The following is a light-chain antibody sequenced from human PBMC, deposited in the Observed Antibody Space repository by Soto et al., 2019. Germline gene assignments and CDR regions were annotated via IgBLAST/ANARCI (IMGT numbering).Light chain of an antibody. V-gene: IGKV3-15*01. CDR2: VSS. CDR3: QQYNNWTRT. J-gene: IGKJ1*01. Sequence: EIVITQSPATLSVSPGERATLSCRASHTVSINLAWYQQKPGQAPRLLIYVSSTRPTGIPARFSGSGSGTDFPFTISSLQSEDFTVYYGQQYNNWTRTFGQGTKVDMK. CDR1: HTVSIN.